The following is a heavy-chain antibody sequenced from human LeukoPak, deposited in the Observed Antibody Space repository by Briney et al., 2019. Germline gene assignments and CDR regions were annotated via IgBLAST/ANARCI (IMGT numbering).Heavy chain of an antibody. Sequence: GGSLRLSCAVSGFTFSSHAVSWVRQAPGRGLERVSAISGSGDRTYYADSVKGRFTISRDNSKNTLYLQMNSLRAEDTAVYHCAKDPRIDLMVVTAIRGYYFDSWGQGTLVTVSS. V-gene: IGHV3-23*01. D-gene: IGHD2-21*02. CDR2: ISGSGDRT. CDR3: AKDPRIDLMVVTAIRGYYFDS. CDR1: GFTFSSHA. J-gene: IGHJ4*02.